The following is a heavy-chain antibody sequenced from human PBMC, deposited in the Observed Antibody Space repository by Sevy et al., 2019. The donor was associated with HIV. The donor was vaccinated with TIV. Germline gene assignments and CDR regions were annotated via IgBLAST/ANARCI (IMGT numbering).Heavy chain of an antibody. CDR1: GFTFSSYA. Sequence: LSLTCAASGFTFSSYAMSWVRQAPGKGLEWVSAISGSGGSTYYADSVKGRFTISRDNSKNTLYLQMNSLRAEDTAVYYCAKGDYGGNSAAFDIWGQGTMVTVSS. CDR3: AKGDYGGNSAAFDI. J-gene: IGHJ3*02. D-gene: IGHD4-17*01. V-gene: IGHV3-23*01. CDR2: ISGSGGST.